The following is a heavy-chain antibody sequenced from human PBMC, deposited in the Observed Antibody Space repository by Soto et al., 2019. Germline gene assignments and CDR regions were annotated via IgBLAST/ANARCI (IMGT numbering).Heavy chain of an antibody. Sequence: ETLSLTCAVYGGSFSGYYWSWIRQPPGKGLEWIGEINHSGSTNYNPSLKSRVTISVDTSKNQFSLKLSSVTAADTAVYYCARXGRAXFLVVPAPKGHYMDVWGKGTTVTVSS. J-gene: IGHJ6*03. CDR1: GGSFSGYY. V-gene: IGHV4-34*01. CDR2: INHSGST. CDR3: ARXGRAXFLVVPAPKGHYMDV. D-gene: IGHD2-2*01.